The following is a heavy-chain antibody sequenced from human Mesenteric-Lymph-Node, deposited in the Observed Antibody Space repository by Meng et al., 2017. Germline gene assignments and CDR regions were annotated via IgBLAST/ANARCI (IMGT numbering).Heavy chain of an antibody. J-gene: IGHJ4*02. V-gene: IGHV4-4*02. Sequence: VQLQESGPGLVKPSEPLSLTCTVSGGSISSSNWWSWVRQPPGKGLEWIGHIYYSGSTNYNPSLKSRVTISVDTSKNQFSLRLSSVTATDTAVYYCARQSGYFDYWGQGTLVTVSS. CDR3: ARQSGYFDY. D-gene: IGHD3-10*01. CDR1: GGSISSSNW. CDR2: IYYSGST.